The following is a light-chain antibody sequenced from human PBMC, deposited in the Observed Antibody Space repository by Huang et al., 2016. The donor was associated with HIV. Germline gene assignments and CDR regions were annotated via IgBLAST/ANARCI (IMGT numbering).Light chain of an antibody. CDR2: AAS. J-gene: IGKJ2*01. Sequence: AIRMTQSPSSLSASTGYRVTITCRASQNINNYLAWYQQKPGKAPNLLIHAASSLYSGVPSRFSGSGSGTNCTLTISGRQSEDFASYYCQQYYTYPRNTFGQGTKLEI. V-gene: IGKV1-8*01. CDR3: QQYYTYPRNT. CDR1: QNINNY.